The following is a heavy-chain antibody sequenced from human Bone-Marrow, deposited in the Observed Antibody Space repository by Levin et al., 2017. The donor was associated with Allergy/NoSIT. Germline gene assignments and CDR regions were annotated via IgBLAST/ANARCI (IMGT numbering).Heavy chain of an antibody. Sequence: GESLKISCAASGFTFSNAWMSWVRQAPGKGLEWVGRIKSKTDGGTTDYAAPVKGRFTISRDDSKNTLYLQMNSLKTEDTAVYYCTTDQDPHRGSGLVRGDYWGQGTLVTVSS. CDR2: IKSKTDGGTT. D-gene: IGHD6-19*01. CDR3: TTDQDPHRGSGLVRGDY. V-gene: IGHV3-15*01. CDR1: GFTFSNAW. J-gene: IGHJ4*02.